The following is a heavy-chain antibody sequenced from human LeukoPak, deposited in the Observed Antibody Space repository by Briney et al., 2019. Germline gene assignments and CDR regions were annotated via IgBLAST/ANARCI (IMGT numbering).Heavy chain of an antibody. D-gene: IGHD4/OR15-4a*01. J-gene: IGHJ4*02. CDR1: GFTFSYYA. V-gene: IGHV3-15*01. CDR3: TRYNYGAFDD. Sequence: GGSLRLSCVASGFTFSYYAMSWVRQAPGKGLEWVGRIKSIRDGGTAEFAAPVKGRFSISRDDSKNTLYLQMNSLKTEDTAVYYCTRYNYGAFDDWGQGTLVTVSS. CDR2: IKSIRDGGTA.